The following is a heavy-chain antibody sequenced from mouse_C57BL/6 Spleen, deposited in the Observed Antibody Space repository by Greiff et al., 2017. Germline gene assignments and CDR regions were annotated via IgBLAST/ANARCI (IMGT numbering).Heavy chain of an antibody. J-gene: IGHJ1*03. CDR2: INYDGSST. V-gene: IGHV5-16*01. Sequence: EVKLVESEGGLVQPGSSMKLSCTASGFTFSDYYMAWVRQVPEKGLEWVANINYDGSSTYYLDSLKSRFIISRDNAKNILYLQMSSLKSEDTATYYCARDRGGGFDVWGTGTTVTVSS. CDR3: ARDRGGGFDV. CDR1: GFTFSDYY.